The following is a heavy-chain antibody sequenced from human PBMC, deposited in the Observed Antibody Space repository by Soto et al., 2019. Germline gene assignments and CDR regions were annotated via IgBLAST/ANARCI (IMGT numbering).Heavy chain of an antibody. CDR3: ARDTPPLGY. Sequence: EASVKVSCKASGYTFTSYYMHWVRQAPGQGLEWMGIINPSGGSTSYAQKLQGRVTMTTDTSTSTAYMELRSLRSDDTAVYYCARDTPPLGYWGEGTLVTVSS. D-gene: IGHD7-27*01. CDR1: GYTFTSYY. J-gene: IGHJ4*02. V-gene: IGHV1-46*01. CDR2: INPSGGST.